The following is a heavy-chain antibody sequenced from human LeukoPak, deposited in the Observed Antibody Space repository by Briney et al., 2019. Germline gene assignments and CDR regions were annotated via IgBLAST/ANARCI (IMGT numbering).Heavy chain of an antibody. Sequence: GGSLRLSCAASGFTFYDYAMHWVRQAPGKGLEWVSGISWNSGSIGYADSVKGRFTISRDNAKNSLYLQMNSLRAEDTALYYCAKDIIGGGDWGQGTLVTVSS. CDR1: GFTFYDYA. CDR2: ISWNSGSI. V-gene: IGHV3-9*01. CDR3: AKDIIGGGD. D-gene: IGHD2-21*01. J-gene: IGHJ4*02.